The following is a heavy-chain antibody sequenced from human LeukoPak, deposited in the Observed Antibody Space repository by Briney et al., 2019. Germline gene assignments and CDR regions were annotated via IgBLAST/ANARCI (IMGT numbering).Heavy chain of an antibody. J-gene: IGHJ4*02. CDR2: IYYSGST. CDR3: ARSSGWYRGYFDY. CDR1: GGSISSSSYY. D-gene: IGHD6-19*01. Sequence: SSETLSLTCTVSGGSISSSSYYWGWIRQPPGKGLEWIGSIYYSGSTYYNPSLKSRVTISVDTSKNQFSLKLSSVTAADTAVYYCARSSGWYRGYFDYWGQGTLVTVSS. V-gene: IGHV4-39*07.